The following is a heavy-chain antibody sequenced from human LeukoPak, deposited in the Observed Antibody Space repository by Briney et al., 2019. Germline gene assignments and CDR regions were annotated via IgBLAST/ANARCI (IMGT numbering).Heavy chain of an antibody. V-gene: IGHV4-39*07. CDR3: ARDVIRSSGYIK. J-gene: IGHJ4*02. CDR1: GGSISSSSYY. Sequence: SETLSLTCTVSGGSISSSSYYWGWIRQPPGKGLEWIGSIYYSGSTYYNPSLKSRVTISVDTSKNQFSLKLSSVTAADTAVYYCARDVIRSSGYIKWGQGTLVTVSS. CDR2: IYYSGST. D-gene: IGHD3-22*01.